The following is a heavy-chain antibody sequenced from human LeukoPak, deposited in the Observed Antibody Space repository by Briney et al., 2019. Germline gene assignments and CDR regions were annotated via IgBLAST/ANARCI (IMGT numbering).Heavy chain of an antibody. D-gene: IGHD5-24*01. CDR3: ARAPWDGYNYWTIRADAFDI. J-gene: IGHJ3*02. V-gene: IGHV1-8*01. CDR1: GYTFTSYD. CDR2: MNPNSGNT. Sequence: ASVKVSCKASGYTFTSYDINWVRQATGQGLEWMGWMNPNSGNTGYAQKFQGRVTMTRNTSISTAYMELSSLRSEDTAVYYCARAPWDGYNYWTIRADAFDIWGQGTMVTVSS.